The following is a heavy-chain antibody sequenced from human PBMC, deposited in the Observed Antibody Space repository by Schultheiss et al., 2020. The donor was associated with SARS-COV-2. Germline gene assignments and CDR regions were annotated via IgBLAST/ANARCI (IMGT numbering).Heavy chain of an antibody. V-gene: IGHV3-66*02. Sequence: GGSLRLSCAASGFTFSSYWMHWVRQAPGKGLEWVSVIYSGGSTYYADSVKGRFTISRDNSKNTLYLQMNSLRAEDTAVYYCARVYGYCTNGVCFYYYYYYMDVWGKGTTVTVSS. CDR3: ARVYGYCTNGVCFYYYYYYMDV. D-gene: IGHD2-8*01. J-gene: IGHJ6*03. CDR1: GFTFSSYW. CDR2: IYSGGST.